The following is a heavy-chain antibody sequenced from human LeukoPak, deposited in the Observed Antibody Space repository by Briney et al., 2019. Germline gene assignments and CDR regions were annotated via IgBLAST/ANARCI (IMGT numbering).Heavy chain of an antibody. D-gene: IGHD6-13*01. CDR1: GYRFSSYW. CDR2: IYPGDSDT. CDR3: ARPRYSSSWDDAFDI. Sequence: GGSLKISCKGSGYRFSSYWIGWGGQMPGKSLEWMGDIYPGDSDTRYSPSFQGQVTISADKSISTAYLQWSSLKASDTAMYYCARPRYSSSWDDAFDIWGQGTMVTVSS. V-gene: IGHV5-51*01. J-gene: IGHJ3*02.